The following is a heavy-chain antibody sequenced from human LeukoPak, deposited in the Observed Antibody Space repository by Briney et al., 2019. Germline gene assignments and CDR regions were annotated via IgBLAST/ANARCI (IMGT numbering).Heavy chain of an antibody. CDR1: GFTFSSYD. D-gene: IGHD4-11*01. CDR3: VKDMAGNYDY. CDR2: IGTAGDT. Sequence: GGSLRLSCAASGFTFSSYDMHWVRQATGKGLEWVSAIGTAGDTYYPGSVKGRFTISRDNAENTLYLQMNSLRAEDTAIYYCVKDMAGNYDYWGQGTLVTVSS. V-gene: IGHV3-13*01. J-gene: IGHJ4*02.